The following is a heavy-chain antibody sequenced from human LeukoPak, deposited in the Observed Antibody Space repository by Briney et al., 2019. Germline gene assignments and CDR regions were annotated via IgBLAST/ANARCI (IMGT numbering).Heavy chain of an antibody. Sequence: PGGSLRLSCAASGFTFSSYAMSWVRQAPGKGLEWVAGIWYDGSNIYYADSVKGRFTISRDNSKNTLYLQMNSLRAEDTAVYYCARGDCGGTSCHKYFDYWGQGTLVTVSS. CDR2: IWYDGSNI. J-gene: IGHJ4*02. D-gene: IGHD2-2*02. V-gene: IGHV3-33*08. CDR3: ARGDCGGTSCHKYFDY. CDR1: GFTFSSYA.